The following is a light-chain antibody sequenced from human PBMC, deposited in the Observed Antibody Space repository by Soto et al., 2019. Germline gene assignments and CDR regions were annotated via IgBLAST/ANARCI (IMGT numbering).Light chain of an antibody. Sequence: QPVLTQSPSASASLGASVKLTCTLSSGHSNYAIAWHQQQPEKGPRFLMKLNSDGSHSKGDGIPDRFSGSSSGAERYLTISTLQSEDEADYYRQTWVTGIHIFGGGTQLTVL. CDR2: LNSDGSH. V-gene: IGLV4-69*01. J-gene: IGLJ2*01. CDR1: SGHSNYA. CDR3: QTWVTGIHI.